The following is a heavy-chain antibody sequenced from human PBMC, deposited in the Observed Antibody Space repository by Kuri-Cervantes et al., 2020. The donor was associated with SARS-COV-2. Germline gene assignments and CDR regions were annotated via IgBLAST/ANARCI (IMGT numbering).Heavy chain of an antibody. D-gene: IGHD2-15*01. CDR1: GFAFNKYG. CDR3: AKWGLGYCSGASCYSQNANDY. CDR2: IRYDGSNT. V-gene: IGHV3-30*02. J-gene: IGHJ4*02. Sequence: GESLKISCETSGFAFNKYGMNWVRQAPGKGPEWVALIRYDGSNTFYGDDVKGRFTISRDNSKNTLYLQMNGLRHEDTAVYYCAKWGLGYCSGASCYSQNANDYWGQGTLVTVSS.